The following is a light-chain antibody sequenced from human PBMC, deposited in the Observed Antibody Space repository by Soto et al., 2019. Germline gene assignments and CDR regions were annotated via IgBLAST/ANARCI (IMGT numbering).Light chain of an antibody. CDR3: SSHGGSNTFYV. V-gene: IGLV2-14*01. J-gene: IGLJ1*01. Sequence: QSALTQPASLSGSPGQSITISCTGTSSDVGAYNFVSWYQQHPGKAPKLIIHEVSNRPSGVSNRFSGSKSGNTASLTISGLQAEDEADYYCSSHGGSNTFYVFGRGTKVTVL. CDR1: SSDVGAYNF. CDR2: EVS.